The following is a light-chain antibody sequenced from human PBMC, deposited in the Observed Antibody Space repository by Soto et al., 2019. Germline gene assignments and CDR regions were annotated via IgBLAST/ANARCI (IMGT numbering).Light chain of an antibody. CDR2: EVS. J-gene: IGLJ3*02. CDR3: SSYTSSSTWV. Sequence: QSALTQPASVSGSPGQSIAISCTGSSSDVGGYNHVSWYQQHPGKAPKLMIYEVSNRPSGVSDRFSGSKSGNTASLTISGLQAEDEADYYCSSYTSSSTWVFGGGPKLTVL. CDR1: SSDVGGYNH. V-gene: IGLV2-14*01.